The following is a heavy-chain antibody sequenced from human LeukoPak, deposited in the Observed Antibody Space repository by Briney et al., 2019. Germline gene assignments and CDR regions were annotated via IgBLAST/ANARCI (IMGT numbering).Heavy chain of an antibody. V-gene: IGHV4-34*01. CDR2: VHHSGGT. J-gene: IGHJ4*02. D-gene: IGHD1-26*01. Sequence: TSETLSLTCAVYVESFSGFYWTWIRQPPGKGLEWIGEVHHSGGTNYNPSLKSRVTISVDTSKNQFSLKLSSVTAADTAVYYCARRPRNSGSYDGPSGLDYWGQGTLVTVSS. CDR1: VESFSGFY. CDR3: ARRPRNSGSYDGPSGLDY.